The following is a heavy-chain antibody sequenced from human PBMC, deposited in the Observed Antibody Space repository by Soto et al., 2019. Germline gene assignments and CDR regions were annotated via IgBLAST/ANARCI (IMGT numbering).Heavy chain of an antibody. CDR1: GFHFSIYA. Sequence: EVQLLESGGGLVEPGGSLRLSCAASGFHFSIYAMGWVRQAPGKGLEWVSVISGNGGSTSYPDSVKGRFSISRDISKNTLFLEMNSLRAEDTAIYYCARLGGYSGYDPFDYWGQGTVVTVSS. J-gene: IGHJ4*02. CDR3: ARLGGYSGYDPFDY. CDR2: ISGNGGST. V-gene: IGHV3-23*01. D-gene: IGHD5-12*01.